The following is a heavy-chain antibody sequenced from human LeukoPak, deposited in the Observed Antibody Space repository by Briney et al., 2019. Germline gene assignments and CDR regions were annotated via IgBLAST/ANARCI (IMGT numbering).Heavy chain of an antibody. CDR2: ISSSGSTI. CDR1: GFTFSSYE. CDR3: ARERRGDVYP. J-gene: IGHJ5*02. Sequence: PGGSLRLSCAASGFTFSSYEMNWVRQAPGKGLEWVSYISSSGSTIYYADSVKGRFTISRDNAKNSLYLQMNSLRAEDTSVYYCARERRGDVYPWGQGTLVTVSS. D-gene: IGHD3-10*01. V-gene: IGHV3-48*03.